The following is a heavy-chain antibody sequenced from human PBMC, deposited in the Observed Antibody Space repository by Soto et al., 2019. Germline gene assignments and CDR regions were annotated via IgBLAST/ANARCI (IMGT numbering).Heavy chain of an antibody. D-gene: IGHD2-15*01. Sequence: QVQLVQSGAEVKKPGASVKFSCKASGYTFTNFGISWVRQAPGQGLEWMGWISAYNGNTKYAQNFQGRVTMTTDTSTSTAYMELMSLRSADTAVYYCARGWTPIDYWGQGTLVTVSS. CDR1: GYTFTNFG. CDR2: ISAYNGNT. CDR3: ARGWTPIDY. J-gene: IGHJ4*02. V-gene: IGHV1-18*01.